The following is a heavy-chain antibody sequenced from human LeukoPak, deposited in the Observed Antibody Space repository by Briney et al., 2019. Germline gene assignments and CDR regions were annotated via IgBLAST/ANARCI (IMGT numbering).Heavy chain of an antibody. D-gene: IGHD3-10*01. V-gene: IGHV1-58*02. CDR2: IVVGSGNT. J-gene: IGHJ4*02. CDR3: AADRGSGSYLPFDY. Sequence: ASVKVSCKASGFTFTSSAMQWVRQARGQRLEWIGWIVVGSGNTNYAQKFQERVTITRDMSTSTAYMELSSLRSEDTAVYYCAADRGSGSYLPFDYWGQGTLVTVSS. CDR1: GFTFTSSA.